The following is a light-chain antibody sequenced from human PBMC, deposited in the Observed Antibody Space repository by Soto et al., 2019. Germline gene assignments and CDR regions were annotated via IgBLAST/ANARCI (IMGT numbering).Light chain of an antibody. CDR3: QQANSFPFT. CDR1: QAITRR. V-gene: IGKV1-12*01. Sequence: DIQMTQSPSSVSASVGDRVTITCRASQAITRRLAWYQQKPGEAPKLLIYAAFILQSGVPSRFSGSGSGTDFTRIITRLLPAYFATYYWQQANSFPFTFGPGTQV. CDR2: AAF. J-gene: IGKJ3*01.